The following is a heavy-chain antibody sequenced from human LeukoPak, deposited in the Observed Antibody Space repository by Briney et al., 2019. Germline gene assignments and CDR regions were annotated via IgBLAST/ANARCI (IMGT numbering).Heavy chain of an antibody. D-gene: IGHD1-26*01. V-gene: IGHV3-33*01. CDR2: IWYDGSNK. CDR3: VRDRSGSYPYYFDF. J-gene: IGHJ4*02. CDR1: GFTFSSYG. Sequence: PGRSLRLSCAASGFTFSSYGMHWVRQAPGKGLEWVAVIWYDGSNKYYADSVKGRFTISRDNSKNTLYLQMNSLRAEDTAVYFCVRDRSGSYPYYFDFWGQGTLVTVSS.